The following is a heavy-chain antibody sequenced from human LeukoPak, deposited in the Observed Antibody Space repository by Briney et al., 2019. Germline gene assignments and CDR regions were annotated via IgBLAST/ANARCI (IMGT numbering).Heavy chain of an antibody. CDR2: INHSGST. CDR1: GGSFSGYY. V-gene: IGHV4-34*01. Sequence: PSETLSLTCAVYGGSFSGYYWSWIRQPPGKGPEWLGEINHSGSTNYNPSLKSRVTISVDTSKNQFSLKLSSVTAADAAVYYCARRLKGYDYWGQGTLVTVSS. J-gene: IGHJ4*02. D-gene: IGHD2-21*01. CDR3: ARRLKGYDY.